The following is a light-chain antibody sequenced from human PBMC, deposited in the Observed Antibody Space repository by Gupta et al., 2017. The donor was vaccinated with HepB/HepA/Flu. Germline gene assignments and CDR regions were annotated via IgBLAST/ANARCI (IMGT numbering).Light chain of an antibody. CDR2: STN. J-gene: IGLJ3*02. V-gene: IGLV8-61*01. CDR3: VLYMGSGWV. Sequence: QTVVTQEPSFSVSPGGTVTLTCGLSSGSVSTSYYPSWYQQTPGQAPRTLIYSTNTRSSGVPDRFSGSILATKAALTITGAEADDDSYYYCVLYMGSGWVFGGGTKLTVL. CDR1: SGSVSTSYY.